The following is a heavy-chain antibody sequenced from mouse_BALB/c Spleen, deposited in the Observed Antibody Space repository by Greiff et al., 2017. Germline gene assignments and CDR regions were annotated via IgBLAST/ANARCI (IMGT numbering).Heavy chain of an antibody. CDR1: GFTFSDYY. V-gene: IGHV5-4*02. D-gene: IGHD1-1*01. CDR2: ISDGGSYT. Sequence: EVQRVESGGGLVKPGGSLKLSCAASGFTFSDYYMYWVRQTPEKRLEWVATISDGGSYTYYPDSVKGRFTISRDNAKNNLYLQMSSLKSEDTAMYYCARRYYGGAMDYWGQGTSVTVSS. J-gene: IGHJ4*01. CDR3: ARRYYGGAMDY.